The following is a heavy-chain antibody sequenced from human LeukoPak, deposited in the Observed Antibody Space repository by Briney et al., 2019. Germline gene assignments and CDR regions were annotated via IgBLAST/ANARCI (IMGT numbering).Heavy chain of an antibody. J-gene: IGHJ4*02. CDR3: ARVMGRYCSSTSCYVDY. Sequence: GGSLRLSCAVSGLTFSSFEMNWVRQAPGKGLEWVSYISGSSSTIYYADSVKGRFTISRDNAKNSLYLQMNSLRAEDTAVYYCARVMGRYCSSTSCYVDYWGQGTLVTVSS. V-gene: IGHV3-48*01. CDR2: ISGSSSTI. CDR1: GLTFSSFE. D-gene: IGHD2-2*01.